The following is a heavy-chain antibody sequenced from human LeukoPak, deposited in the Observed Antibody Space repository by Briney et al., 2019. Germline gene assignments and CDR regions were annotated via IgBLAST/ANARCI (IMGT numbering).Heavy chain of an antibody. J-gene: IGHJ3*02. CDR1: GGSISSYY. CDR3: ARLRPGYDAFDI. V-gene: IGHV4-59*08. CDR2: IHYSGST. D-gene: IGHD6-13*01. Sequence: SETLSLTCTVSGGSISSYYWSWIRQPPGKGLEWIGYIHYSGSTNYNPSLKSRVTISVDTSKNQFSLKLSSVTAADTAVYYCARLRPGYDAFDIWGQGTMVTVSS.